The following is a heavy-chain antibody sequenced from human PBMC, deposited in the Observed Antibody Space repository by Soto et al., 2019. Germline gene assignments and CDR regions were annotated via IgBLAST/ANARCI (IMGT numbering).Heavy chain of an antibody. CDR3: AREDDGGDRDYYGLDV. V-gene: IGHV4-30-4*08. CDR2: IYYSGSI. J-gene: IGHJ6*02. CDR1: GGSISSDNYH. D-gene: IGHD2-21*02. Sequence: QVQLQQSGPGLVKPSQTLSLTCTVSGGSISSDNYHWTWIRQSPGKGLEWIGYIYYSGSIFYNPSFKSRVTRSVDPSKNQFSLQLGSVTAADTAVYFCAREDDGGDRDYYGLDVWGQGTTVTVSS.